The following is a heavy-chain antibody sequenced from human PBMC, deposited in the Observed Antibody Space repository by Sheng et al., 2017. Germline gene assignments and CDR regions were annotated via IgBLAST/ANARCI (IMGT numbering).Heavy chain of an antibody. V-gene: IGHV3-48*03. J-gene: IGHJ4*02. CDR1: GFTFSSYE. Sequence: PGGSLRLSCAASGFTFSSYEMNWVRQAPGKGLEWVSYISSSGSTIYYADSVKGRFTISRDNAKNSLYLQMNSLRAEDTAVYYCARGIGVATSLFFDYWGQGTLVTVSS. CDR2: ISSSGSTI. CDR3: ARGIGVATSLFFDY. D-gene: IGHD5-12*01.